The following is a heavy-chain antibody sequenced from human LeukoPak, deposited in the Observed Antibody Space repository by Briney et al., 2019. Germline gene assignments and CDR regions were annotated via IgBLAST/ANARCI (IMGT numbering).Heavy chain of an antibody. J-gene: IGHJ4*02. D-gene: IGHD3-22*01. CDR2: IVGGAGGT. V-gene: IGHV3-23*01. Sequence: GGSLRLSCAASGFTFSSHGMSWVRQAPGKGLEWVSGIVGGAGGTYYADSVKGRFTISRDNSKNTLYLQMNSLRAEDTAVYYCASGITMIVVAPPADWGQGTLVTVSS. CDR3: ASGITMIVVAPPAD. CDR1: GFTFSSHG.